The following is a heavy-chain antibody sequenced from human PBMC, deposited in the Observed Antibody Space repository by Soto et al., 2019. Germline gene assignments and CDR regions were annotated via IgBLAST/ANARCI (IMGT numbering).Heavy chain of an antibody. J-gene: IGHJ5*02. CDR2: INAGNGNT. V-gene: IGHV1-3*01. CDR1: GYTFTSYA. D-gene: IGHD5-18*01. CDR3: ARARRPYTSLRQLWFDVCFDP. Sequence: GASVKVSCKASGYTFTSYAMHWVRQAPGQRLEWMGWINAGNGNTKYSQKFQGRVTITRDTSASTAYMELSSLRSEDTAVYYCARARRPYTSLRQLWFDVCFDPWGQGTLVTVSS.